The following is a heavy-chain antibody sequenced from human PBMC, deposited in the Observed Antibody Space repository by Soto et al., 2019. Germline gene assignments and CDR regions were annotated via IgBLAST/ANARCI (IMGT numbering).Heavy chain of an antibody. Sequence: EVQLLESGGGLVQPGGSLRLSCAASGFTFNSFAMSWVRQAPGKGLEWVAAISGGGDTTYYADYVKGRFTISRENSKNTLYLQMNSPTAEDTAVYYCAQRTIFGVSRLFDYWGQGTLVTVSS. V-gene: IGHV3-23*01. CDR2: ISGGGDTT. CDR1: GFTFNSFA. J-gene: IGHJ4*02. D-gene: IGHD3-3*01. CDR3: AQRTIFGVSRLFDY.